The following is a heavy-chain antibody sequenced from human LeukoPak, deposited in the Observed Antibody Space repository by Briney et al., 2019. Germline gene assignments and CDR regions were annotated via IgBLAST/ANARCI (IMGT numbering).Heavy chain of an antibody. D-gene: IGHD2-2*01. CDR1: GFTFSSYA. V-gene: IGHV3-23*01. CDR2: ISGSGGST. CDR3: AKESADDIVVVPAARLYYFDY. J-gene: IGHJ4*02. Sequence: GGSLRLSCAASGFTFSSYAMSWVRQAPGKGLERVSAISGSGGSTYYADSVKGRFTISRDNSKNTLYLQMNSLRAEDTAVYYCAKESADDIVVVPAARLYYFDYWGQGTLVTVSS.